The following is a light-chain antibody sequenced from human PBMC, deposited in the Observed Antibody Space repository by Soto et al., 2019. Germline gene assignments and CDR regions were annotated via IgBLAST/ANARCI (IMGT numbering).Light chain of an antibody. V-gene: IGLV1-44*01. CDR1: SSNIGSNT. CDR3: AAWDDSLNGVV. Sequence: QSVLTQPPSASATPGQRVTISCSGGSSNIGSNTVNWYQQLPGTAPKLLIHSNNQRPSGVPDRFSGSKSGTSASLAISGLQSEDEADSYCAAWDDSLNGVVFGGGTKLTVL. J-gene: IGLJ2*01. CDR2: SNN.